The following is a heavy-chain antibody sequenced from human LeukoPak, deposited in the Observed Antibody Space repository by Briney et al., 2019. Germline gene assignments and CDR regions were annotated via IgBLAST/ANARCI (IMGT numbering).Heavy chain of an antibody. Sequence: PGRSLRLSCAASGFTFSSYGMHWVRQAPGKGLEWVAVIWYDGSNKYYADSVKGRFTISRHNSKNTLYLQMNSLRAEDTAVYYCAVSIAAAGTDDYWGQGTLVTVSS. J-gene: IGHJ4*02. CDR3: AVSIAAAGTDDY. D-gene: IGHD6-13*01. CDR1: GFTFSSYG. CDR2: IWYDGSNK. V-gene: IGHV3-33*01.